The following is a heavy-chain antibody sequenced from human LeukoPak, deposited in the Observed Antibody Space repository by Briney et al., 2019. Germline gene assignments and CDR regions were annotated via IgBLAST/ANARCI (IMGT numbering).Heavy chain of an antibody. J-gene: IGHJ4*02. CDR3: ATDLDYSNYVHFDY. CDR1: GYTLTELS. V-gene: IGHV1-24*01. Sequence: ASVKVSCKVSGYTLTELSMHWVRQAPGKGLGWMGGFDPEDGETIYAQKFQGRVTMTADTSTDTAYMELSSLRSEDTAVYYCATDLDYSNYVHFDYWGQGTLVTVSS. D-gene: IGHD4-11*01. CDR2: FDPEDGET.